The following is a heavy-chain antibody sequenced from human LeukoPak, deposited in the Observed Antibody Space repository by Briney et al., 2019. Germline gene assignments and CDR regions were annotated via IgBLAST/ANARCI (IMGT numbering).Heavy chain of an antibody. CDR1: GYTFTSYD. CDR3: ARLGRPLRRLGAGPNILTGYDY. CDR2: MNPNSGNT. Sequence: ASVKVSCKASGYTFTSYDINWVRQATGQGLEWMGWMNPNSGNTGYAQKFQGRVTMTRNTSTSTVYMELSSLRSEDTAVYYCARLGRPLRRLGAGPNILTGYDYWGQGTLVTVSS. J-gene: IGHJ4*02. D-gene: IGHD3-9*01. V-gene: IGHV1-8*01.